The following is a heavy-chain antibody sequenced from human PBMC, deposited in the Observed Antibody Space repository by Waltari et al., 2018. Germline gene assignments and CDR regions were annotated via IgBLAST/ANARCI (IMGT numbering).Heavy chain of an antibody. CDR3: ASMVAALGY. CDR1: GFTFSSYW. CDR2: SNSEGRRT. Sequence: EVQLVESGGGLVQPGGSLRLSCAASGFTFSSYWMHWVRQAPGKGLVWVSRSNSEGRRTSYADSVKGRFTISSDNAKNTLYLQKNSLRAEDTAVYYCASMVAALGYWGQGTLVTVSS. J-gene: IGHJ4*02. D-gene: IGHD6-6*01. V-gene: IGHV3-74*01.